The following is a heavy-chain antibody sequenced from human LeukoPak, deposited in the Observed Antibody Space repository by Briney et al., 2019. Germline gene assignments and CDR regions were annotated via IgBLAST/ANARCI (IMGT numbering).Heavy chain of an antibody. V-gene: IGHV3-48*02. CDR1: GFTFSAYA. CDR2: ITSSSSTI. D-gene: IGHD3-10*01. J-gene: IGHJ4*02. CDR3: ARGDGWFGELLNFDY. Sequence: PSGGSLRLSCAASGFTFSAYAMNWVRQAPGKGLEWVSYITSSSSTIYYADSVKGRFTISRDNAKNSLYLQMNSLRDEDTAVYYCARGDGWFGELLNFDYWGQGTLVTVSS.